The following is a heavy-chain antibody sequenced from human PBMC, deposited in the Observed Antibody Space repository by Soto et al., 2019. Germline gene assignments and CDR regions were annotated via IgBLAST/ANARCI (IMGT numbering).Heavy chain of an antibody. CDR3: ARNGTYSSSLSQYSGMDV. D-gene: IGHD1-26*01. CDR1: GGTFDNFI. CDR2: IVPMLGTP. Sequence: QVQLVQSGAEVKEPGSSVRVSCKASGGTFDNFIMNWVRQTPGQGLEWMGGIVPMLGTPTYAAKFKGGVTISATGSTSTMYMEVTSLRSEDTAIYYCARNGTYSSSLSQYSGMDVWGQGTTVTVSS. J-gene: IGHJ6*02. V-gene: IGHV1-69*01.